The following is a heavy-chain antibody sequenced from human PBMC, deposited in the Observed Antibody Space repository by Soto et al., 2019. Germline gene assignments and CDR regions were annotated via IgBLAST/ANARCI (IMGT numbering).Heavy chain of an antibody. Sequence: PSETPSLTSTVSGASVNDYYWNWVRQPLGKGLEWIGFIHYTGSRIFNPSLQSRVTMSVDVSQNQFSLRLTSVTAADTAIYYCARWGHPAVKAFDIWGQGTTVTVS. CDR2: IHYTGSR. CDR3: ARWGHPAVKAFDI. V-gene: IGHV4-59*02. CDR1: GASVNDYY. D-gene: IGHD3-16*01. J-gene: IGHJ3*02.